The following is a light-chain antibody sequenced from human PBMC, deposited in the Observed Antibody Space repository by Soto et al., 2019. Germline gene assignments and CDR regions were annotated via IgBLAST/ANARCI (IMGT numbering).Light chain of an antibody. Sequence: QSALTQPPSASGSPGQSVTISCTGTSSDVGGYNFVSWYQQHPGKVPKLMIYEVSKRPSGVPDRFSASKSGNTATLTVSGLQAEDEAAYYCSSYAGSNNFVIFGGGTKLTVL. CDR3: SSYAGSNNFVI. CDR1: SSDVGGYNF. CDR2: EVS. J-gene: IGLJ2*01. V-gene: IGLV2-8*01.